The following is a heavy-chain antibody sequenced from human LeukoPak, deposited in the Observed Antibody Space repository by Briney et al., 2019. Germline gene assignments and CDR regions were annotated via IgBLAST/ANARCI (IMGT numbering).Heavy chain of an antibody. D-gene: IGHD5-24*01. V-gene: IGHV1-69*05. Sequence: SVKVSCKASGGTFSSYAISWVRRAPGQGLEWMGRIIPIFGTANYAQKFQGRVTITTDESTSTAYMELSSLRSEDTAVYYCARDLARWEMATIFPYYMDVWGKGTTVTVSS. CDR3: ARDLARWEMATIFPYYMDV. CDR1: GGTFSSYA. CDR2: IIPIFGTA. J-gene: IGHJ6*03.